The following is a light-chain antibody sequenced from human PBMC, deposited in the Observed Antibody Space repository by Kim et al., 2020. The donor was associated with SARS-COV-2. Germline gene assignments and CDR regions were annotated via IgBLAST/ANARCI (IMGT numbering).Light chain of an antibody. V-gene: IGLV3-1*01. CDR2: EDN. CDR1: KLGDKY. J-gene: IGLJ2*01. Sequence: SYELTQPPSVSVSPGQTASITCSGDKLGDKYVSXCQQKPGQSPVMVIYEDNKRPSGIPERFSGSNSGNTATLTISGTQAMDEADYYCQAWDSSTVVFGGG. CDR3: QAWDSSTVV.